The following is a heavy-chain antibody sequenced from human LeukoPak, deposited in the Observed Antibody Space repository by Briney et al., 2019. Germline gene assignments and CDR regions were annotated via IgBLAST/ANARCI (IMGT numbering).Heavy chain of an antibody. CDR2: IYTSGST. V-gene: IGHV4-4*07. CDR3: ARVTDWEYSSSWSAFDY. D-gene: IGHD6-13*01. CDR1: GGSISSYY. J-gene: IGHJ4*02. Sequence: TSETLSLTCTVSGGSISSYYWSWIRQPAGKGLEWIGRIYTSGSTNYNPSLKSRVTMSVDTSKNQFSLKLSSVTAADTAVYYCARVTDWEYSSSWSAFDYWGQGTLVTVSS.